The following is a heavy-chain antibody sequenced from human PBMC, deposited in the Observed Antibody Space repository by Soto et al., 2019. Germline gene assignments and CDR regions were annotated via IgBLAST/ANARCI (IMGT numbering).Heavy chain of an antibody. D-gene: IGHD2-2*02. CDR2: IYYSGCT. Sequence: PSETLSLTCTASGGSISRSSYYWGWIRQPPGKGLEWIGSIYYSGCTYYRPSLKSRVTISVDTSKNQFSLKLSSVTAADTAVYYCARQVPAAIRLGWFDPWGQGTLVTVSS. CDR3: ARQVPAAIRLGWFDP. CDR1: GGSISRSSYY. J-gene: IGHJ5*02. V-gene: IGHV4-39*01.